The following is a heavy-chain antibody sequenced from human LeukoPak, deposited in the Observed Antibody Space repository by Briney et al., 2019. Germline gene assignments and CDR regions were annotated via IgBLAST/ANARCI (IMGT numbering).Heavy chain of an antibody. CDR3: AKDKGRTMVRGSFDY. V-gene: IGHV3-23*01. D-gene: IGHD3-10*01. Sequence: GRSLRLSCAASGFTFSSYAMSWVHQAPGKGLEWVSAISGSGGSTYYADSVKGRFTISRDKSKNTLYLQMNSLRAVDTAVYYCAKDKGRTMVRGSFDYWGQGTLVTVSS. CDR1: GFTFSSYA. J-gene: IGHJ4*02. CDR2: ISGSGGST.